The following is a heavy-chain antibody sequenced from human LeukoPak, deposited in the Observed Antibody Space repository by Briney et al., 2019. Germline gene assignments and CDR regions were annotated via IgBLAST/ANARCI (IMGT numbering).Heavy chain of an antibody. Sequence: PGGSLRLSCAASGFTFSTFWMSWVRQAPGKGREWVANIKEHGGETYYLDSVKGRFTISRDNAKNSLYLQMNSLRAEDTAVYYCGFMEREIAVAFDYWGQGTLVTVSS. CDR2: IKEHGGET. CDR1: GFTFSTFW. CDR3: GFMEREIAVAFDY. V-gene: IGHV3-7*03. D-gene: IGHD6-19*01. J-gene: IGHJ4*02.